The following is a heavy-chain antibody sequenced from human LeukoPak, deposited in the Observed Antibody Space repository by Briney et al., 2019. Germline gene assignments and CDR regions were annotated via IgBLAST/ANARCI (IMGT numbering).Heavy chain of an antibody. CDR2: INHSGST. CDR1: GGSFSGYY. V-gene: IGHV4-34*01. J-gene: IGHJ4*02. D-gene: IGHD6-6*01. CDR3: ASTSSSSKGSG. Sequence: SETLSLTCAVYGGSFSGYYWSWLRQPPGKGLEWIGEINHSGSTNYNPSLKSRVTISVDTSKNQFSLKLSSVTAADTAVYYCASTSSSSKGSGWGQGTLVTVSS.